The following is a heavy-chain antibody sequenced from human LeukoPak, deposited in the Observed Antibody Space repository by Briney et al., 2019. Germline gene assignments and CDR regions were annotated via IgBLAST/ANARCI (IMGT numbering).Heavy chain of an antibody. V-gene: IGHV1-2*02. J-gene: IGHJ5*02. Sequence: ASVKVSCKASGYTFIGHYIHWVRQAPGQGLEWMGWINPNSGGTNYAQKFQGRVTMTRDTSNNTAYMELSRLRSDDTAVYYCARDLRSYSSSLKSWFDPWGQGTLVTVSS. D-gene: IGHD6-13*01. CDR1: GYTFIGHY. CDR2: INPNSGGT. CDR3: ARDLRSYSSSLKSWFDP.